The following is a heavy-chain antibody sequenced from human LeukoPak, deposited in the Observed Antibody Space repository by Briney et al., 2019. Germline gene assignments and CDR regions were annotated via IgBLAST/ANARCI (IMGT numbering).Heavy chain of an antibody. D-gene: IGHD6-13*01. CDR2: INPNTGGT. CDR1: GYSFTAHY. J-gene: IGHJ4*02. CDR3: SRSSAAAGAVGY. V-gene: IGHV1-2*03. Sequence: LGASVKVSCTASGYSFTAHYIHWVRQAPGQGLEWMGCINPNTGGTNYAQKFQGRVTMTSDTSTTTAYMGLSSLSSDDTAVYFCSRSSAAAGAVGYWGQGTLVTVSS.